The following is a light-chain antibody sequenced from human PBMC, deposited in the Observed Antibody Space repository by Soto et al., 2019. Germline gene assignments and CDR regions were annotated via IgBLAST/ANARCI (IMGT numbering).Light chain of an antibody. J-gene: IGKJ1*01. V-gene: IGKV3-15*01. CDR3: QQYYNWPRT. CDR1: QSLGSD. Sequence: IVMTQSPGTLSLTSGDTANLSCRASQSLGSDLAWYQQKPGQAPRLLIFGASARPTGIPARISGSESGTEFTLTISSLRSEDFAVYFCQQYYNWPRTFGQGTKVDI. CDR2: GAS.